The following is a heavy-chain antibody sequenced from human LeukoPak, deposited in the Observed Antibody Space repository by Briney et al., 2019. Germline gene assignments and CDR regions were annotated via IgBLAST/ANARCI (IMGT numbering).Heavy chain of an antibody. CDR1: GYTFTSYD. CDR3: ARGGVGARDSTWYFDL. CDR2: MNPNSGNT. V-gene: IGHV1-8*01. D-gene: IGHD1-26*01. Sequence: ASVKVSCKASGYTFTSYDINWVRQATGQGLEWMGWMNPNSGNTGYAQKFQGRVTMTRNTSISTAYMELSSLRSEDTAVYYCARGGVGARDSTWYFDLWGRGTLVTVSS. J-gene: IGHJ2*01.